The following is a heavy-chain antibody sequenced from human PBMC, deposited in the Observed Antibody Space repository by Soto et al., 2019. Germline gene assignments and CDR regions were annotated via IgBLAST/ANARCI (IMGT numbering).Heavy chain of an antibody. D-gene: IGHD2-2*01. J-gene: IGHJ4*02. CDR3: AKDTEGYCSSTSCPPFDY. Sequence: QVQLVESGGGVVPPGRSLRLSCAAYGFTFSSYGMHWVRQAPGKGLEWVAVISYDGSNKYYADSVKGRFTISRDNSKNTLYLQMNRLRAEDTAVYYCAKDTEGYCSSTSCPPFDYWGQGTLVTVSS. V-gene: IGHV3-30*18. CDR2: ISYDGSNK. CDR1: GFTFSSYG.